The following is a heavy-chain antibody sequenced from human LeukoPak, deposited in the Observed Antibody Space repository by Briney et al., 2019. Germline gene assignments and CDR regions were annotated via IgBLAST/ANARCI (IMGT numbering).Heavy chain of an antibody. Sequence: PSETLSLTCTVSGGSISSYYWSWIRQPPGKRLEWIGYIYYSGSTNYNPSLKSRVTISVDTSKNQFSLKLSSVTAADTAVYYCARGGVVPAAIYYWGQGTLVTVSS. CDR2: IYYSGST. J-gene: IGHJ4*02. CDR3: ARGGVVPAAIYY. D-gene: IGHD2-2*02. V-gene: IGHV4-59*01. CDR1: GGSISSYY.